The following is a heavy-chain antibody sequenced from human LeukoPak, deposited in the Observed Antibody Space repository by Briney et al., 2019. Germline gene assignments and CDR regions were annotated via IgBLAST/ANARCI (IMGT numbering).Heavy chain of an antibody. CDR1: GFIVSSNY. Sequence: GGSLRLSCEASGFIVSSNYMSWVRQAPGEGLEWVSVIYGGGTTKYADSVKGRFTISRDNSKNTLYLQMNSLRADDTAVYYCARGIVATIQDYWGQGTLVTVSS. CDR3: ARGIVATIQDY. D-gene: IGHD5-12*01. CDR2: IYGGGTT. J-gene: IGHJ4*02. V-gene: IGHV3-66*01.